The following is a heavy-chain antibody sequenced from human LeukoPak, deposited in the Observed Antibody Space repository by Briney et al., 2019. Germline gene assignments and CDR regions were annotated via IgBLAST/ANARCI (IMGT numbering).Heavy chain of an antibody. CDR3: ARGGYSSSSFTFDY. V-gene: IGHV4-4*07. D-gene: IGHD6-6*01. CDR2: LYTSGST. Sequence: SETLSLTCTVSGGSISSYYWSWIRQPAGKGLEWIGRLYTSGSTNYNPSLKSRVTMSVDTSKNQFSLKLNSVTAADTAVYYCARGGYSSSSFTFDYWGQGTLVTVSS. CDR1: GGSISSYY. J-gene: IGHJ4*02.